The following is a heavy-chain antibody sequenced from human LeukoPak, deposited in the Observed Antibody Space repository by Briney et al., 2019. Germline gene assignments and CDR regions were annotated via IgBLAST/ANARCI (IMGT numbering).Heavy chain of an antibody. CDR1: GGSISSGDNY. Sequence: PSETLSLTCTVSGGSISSGDNYWSWIRRPPGKGLEWIAYMYYSGSTYYNPSLKSRVTMSADTSKNQLSLKLSSVTAADTAVYYCARPYYYDSRIDPWGQGILVTVSS. CDR3: ARPYYYDSRIDP. CDR2: MYYSGST. J-gene: IGHJ5*02. D-gene: IGHD3-22*01. V-gene: IGHV4-30-4*01.